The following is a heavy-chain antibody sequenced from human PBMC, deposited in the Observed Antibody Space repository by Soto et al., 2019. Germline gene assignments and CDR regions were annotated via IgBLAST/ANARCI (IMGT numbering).Heavy chain of an antibody. V-gene: IGHV3-30*18. J-gene: IGHJ4*02. CDR3: AKDVDDSSGYYYVGLYYFDY. CDR2: ISYDGSNK. Sequence: QVQLVESGGGVVQPGRSLRLSCAASGFTFSSYGMHWVRQAPGKGLEWVAVISYDGSNKYYADSVKGRFTISRDNSKNTLYLQMTSLRAEDTAVYYCAKDVDDSSGYYYVGLYYFDYWGQGTLVTVSS. D-gene: IGHD3-22*01. CDR1: GFTFSSYG.